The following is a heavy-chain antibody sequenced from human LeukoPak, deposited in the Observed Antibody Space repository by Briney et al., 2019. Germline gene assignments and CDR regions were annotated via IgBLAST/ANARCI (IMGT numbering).Heavy chain of an antibody. J-gene: IGHJ3*02. CDR2: IYTSGST. CDR3: ARPMVRGPRSAFDI. V-gene: IGHV4-4*07. CDR1: GGSISSYY. D-gene: IGHD3-10*01. Sequence: SETLSLTCTVSGGSISSYYWSWIRQPAGKGLEWIGRIYTSGSTNYNPSLKSRVTISVDTSKNQFSLKLSSVTAADTAVYYCARPMVRGPRSAFDIWGQGTMVTVSS.